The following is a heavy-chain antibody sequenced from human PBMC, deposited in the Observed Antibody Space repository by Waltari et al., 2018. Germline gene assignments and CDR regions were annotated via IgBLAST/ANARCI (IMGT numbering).Heavy chain of an antibody. CDR2: IRYDGSNK. D-gene: IGHD6-19*01. Sequence: QVQLVESGGGVVQPGGSLSLSCAASGFTFSRYGMHWVRQAPGKGLEWVAFIRYDGSNKYYADSVKGRFTISRDNSKNTLYLQMNSLRAEDTAVYYCAKELTAVAGTVDYWGQGTLVTVSS. CDR3: AKELTAVAGTVDY. CDR1: GFTFSRYG. J-gene: IGHJ4*02. V-gene: IGHV3-30*02.